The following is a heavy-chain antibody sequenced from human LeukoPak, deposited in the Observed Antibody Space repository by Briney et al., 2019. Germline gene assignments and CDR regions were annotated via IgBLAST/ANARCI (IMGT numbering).Heavy chain of an antibody. CDR1: GGSISSSSYY. Sequence: PSETLSLTCTVSGGSISSSSYYWGWIRQPPGKGLEWIGSIYHSGSTYYNPSLKSRVTISVDTSKNQFSPKLSSVTAADTAVYYCARERSIVGATRAFDIWGQGTMVTVSS. CDR2: IYHSGST. CDR3: ARERSIVGATRAFDI. V-gene: IGHV4-39*07. J-gene: IGHJ3*02. D-gene: IGHD1-26*01.